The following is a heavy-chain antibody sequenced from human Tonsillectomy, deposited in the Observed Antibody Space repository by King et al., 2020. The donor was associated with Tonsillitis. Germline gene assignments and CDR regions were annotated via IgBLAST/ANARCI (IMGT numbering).Heavy chain of an antibody. V-gene: IGHV3-7*01. J-gene: IGHJ4*02. CDR1: GFTFGTPW. Sequence: VQLVESGGGLVQPGGSLRLSCAASGFTFGTPWRSGVGRPQGRGRGGVANLKEEGREKNYVDSRKGRFTISRDNAKNSLYLQMNSLRVDDTAVYYCGRDPTRGAIDYWGQGILVTVSS. D-gene: IGHD4-17*01. CDR3: GRDPTRGAIDY. CDR2: LKEEGREK.